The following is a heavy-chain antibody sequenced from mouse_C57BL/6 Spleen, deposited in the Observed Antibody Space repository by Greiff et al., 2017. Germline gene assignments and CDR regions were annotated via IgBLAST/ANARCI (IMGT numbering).Heavy chain of an antibody. CDR2: ISDGGSYT. V-gene: IGHV5-4*01. J-gene: IGHJ2*01. CDR1: GFTFSSYA. CDR3: ARDRTGPFDY. D-gene: IGHD4-1*01. Sequence: EVQGVESGGGLVKPGGSLKLSCAASGFTFSSYAMSWVRQTPEKRLEWVATISDGGSYTYYPDTVKGRFTISRDNATNNLYLQRSHLKSEDTAMYYCARDRTGPFDYWGQGTTLTVSS.